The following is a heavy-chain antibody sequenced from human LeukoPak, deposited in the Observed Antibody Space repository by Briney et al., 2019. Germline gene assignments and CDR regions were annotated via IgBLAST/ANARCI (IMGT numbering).Heavy chain of an antibody. J-gene: IGHJ5*02. CDR3: ARDRPITVSGVVILP. CDR1: GFTFSSYA. Sequence: GGSLRLSCAASGFTFSSYAMHWVRQAPGKGLEWVAVISYDGSNKYYADSVKGRFTISRDNSKNTLYLQMNSLRAEDTAVYYCARDRPITVSGVVILPWGRGTLVTVSS. D-gene: IGHD3-3*01. V-gene: IGHV3-30-3*01. CDR2: ISYDGSNK.